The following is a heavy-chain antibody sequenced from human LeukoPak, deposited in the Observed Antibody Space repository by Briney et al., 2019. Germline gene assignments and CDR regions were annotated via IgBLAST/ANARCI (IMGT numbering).Heavy chain of an antibody. CDR3: ARVPRRIVVVPAAIYYFDY. CDR1: GGSFSGYY. Sequence: PSETLSLTCAVSGGSFSGYYWSWIRQPPGKGLEWIGEINNSGSTNFNSSLKSRVTISVNTSKNQFSLKLSSVTAADTAVYYCARVPRRIVVVPAAIYYFDYWGQGTLVTVSS. D-gene: IGHD2-2*01. CDR2: INNSGST. V-gene: IGHV4-34*01. J-gene: IGHJ4*02.